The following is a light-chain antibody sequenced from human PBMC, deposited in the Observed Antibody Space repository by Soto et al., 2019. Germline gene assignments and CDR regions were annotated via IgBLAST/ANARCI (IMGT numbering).Light chain of an antibody. CDR2: SNN. CDR1: SSNIGSHI. CDR3: ASWDHSLDASS. Sequence: QSVLTQPPSASGTPGQRVTISCSGSSSNIGSHIVNWYQQLPGTAPKLLIYSNNQRPSGVPDRFSGSTSGTSPSLAISGLQSEDEADYYCASWDHSLDASSFGAGTKVTAL. V-gene: IGLV1-44*01. J-gene: IGLJ1*01.